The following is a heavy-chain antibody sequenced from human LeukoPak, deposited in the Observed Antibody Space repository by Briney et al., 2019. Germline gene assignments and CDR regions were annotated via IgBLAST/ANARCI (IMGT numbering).Heavy chain of an antibody. CDR3: TRDLRGVGARD. D-gene: IGHD1-26*01. V-gene: IGHV3-30-3*01. Sequence: GGSLRLSCAASGFTFSTYAMHWVRQAPGRGLEWVALLSYDGSNRYSDSVKGRFTISRDNSKNTLYLQMNSLRPEDTALYYCTRDLRGVGARDWGQGTLVTVSS. CDR2: LSYDGSNR. J-gene: IGHJ4*02. CDR1: GFTFSTYA.